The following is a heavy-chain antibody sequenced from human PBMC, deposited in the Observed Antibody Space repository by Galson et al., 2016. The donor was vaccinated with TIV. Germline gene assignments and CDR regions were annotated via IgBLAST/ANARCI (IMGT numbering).Heavy chain of an antibody. V-gene: IGHV6-1*01. CDR3: ARGAPSVFGVIMTLDY. Sequence: CAISGDSVSSTSAAWNWIRQSPSRGLEWLGRTYYRSTWYNDYDASLKRRITINPDTSKNQFSLQLTSVTPGDAAVYYCARGAPSVFGVIMTLDYWGQGTLVTVSS. J-gene: IGHJ4*02. CDR1: GDSVSSTSAA. D-gene: IGHD3-3*01. CDR2: TYYRSTWYN.